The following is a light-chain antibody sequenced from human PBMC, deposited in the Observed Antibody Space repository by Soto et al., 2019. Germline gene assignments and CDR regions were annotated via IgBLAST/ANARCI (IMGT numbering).Light chain of an antibody. CDR3: QQYNNWPFT. Sequence: EIVMTQSPATLSVSPGERATLSCRASQSVSSNLAWYQQKPGQAPRVLIYGASTRATGIPVRFSGSGSGTEFTLTISSLQSGDFAVYYCQQYNNWPFTFGPGTKVDIK. V-gene: IGKV3-15*01. J-gene: IGKJ3*01. CDR2: GAS. CDR1: QSVSSN.